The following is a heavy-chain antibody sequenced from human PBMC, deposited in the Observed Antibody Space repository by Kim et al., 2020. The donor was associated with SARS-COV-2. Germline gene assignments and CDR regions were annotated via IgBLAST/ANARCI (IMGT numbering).Heavy chain of an antibody. J-gene: IGHJ4*02. D-gene: IGHD3-10*01. Sequence: AQKRQGRVTMTTDTSTSTAYMELRSLRSDDTAVYYCARARITMVRGALDYWGQGTLVTVSS. CDR3: ARARITMVRGALDY. V-gene: IGHV1-18*01.